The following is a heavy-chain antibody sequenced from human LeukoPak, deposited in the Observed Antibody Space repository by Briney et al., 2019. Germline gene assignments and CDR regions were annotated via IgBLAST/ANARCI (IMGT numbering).Heavy chain of an antibody. CDR1: GGSIGSSTYY. V-gene: IGHV4-39*01. CDR2: IYYSGST. Sequence: SETLSLTCTVSGGSIGSSTYYWGWIRQAPGKGLEWIGSIYYSGSTYYNPSLKSRVTISVDTSKNQFSLKLSSVTAADTAVYYCARPEVGATRGLDYWGQGTLVTVSS. D-gene: IGHD1-26*01. J-gene: IGHJ4*02. CDR3: ARPEVGATRGLDY.